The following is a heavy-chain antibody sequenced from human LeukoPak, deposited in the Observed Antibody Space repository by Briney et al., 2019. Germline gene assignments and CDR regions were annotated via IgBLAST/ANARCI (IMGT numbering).Heavy chain of an antibody. D-gene: IGHD3-22*01. J-gene: IGHJ4*02. CDR3: AKDGDYYDRRGYYYNGY. CDR2: ISGSGGST. Sequence: PGGSLRLSCAASGFTFSGYAMSWVRQSPGKGLEWVSAISGSGGSTYYADSVKGRFTISRDNSKNTLYLQMNSLRAEDTAVYYCAKDGDYYDRRGYYYNGYWGQGTLVTVSS. CDR1: GFTFSGYA. V-gene: IGHV3-23*01.